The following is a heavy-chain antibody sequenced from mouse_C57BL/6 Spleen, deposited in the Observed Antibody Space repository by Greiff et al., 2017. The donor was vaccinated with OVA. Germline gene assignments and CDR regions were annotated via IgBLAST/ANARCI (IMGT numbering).Heavy chain of an antibody. Sequence: EVQRVESVAELVRPGASVKLSCTASGFNIKNTYMHWVKQRPEQGLEWIGRIDPANGNTKYAPKFQGKATITADTSSNTAYLQLSSLTSEDTAIYYCARILYYDYDGFDDWGKGTTLTVSS. CDR3: ARILYYDYDGFDD. D-gene: IGHD2-4*01. CDR1: GFNIKNTY. CDR2: IDPANGNT. V-gene: IGHV14-3*01. J-gene: IGHJ2*01.